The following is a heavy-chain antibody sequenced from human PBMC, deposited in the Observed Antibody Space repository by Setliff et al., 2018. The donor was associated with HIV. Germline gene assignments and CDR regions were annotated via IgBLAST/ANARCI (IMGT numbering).Heavy chain of an antibody. J-gene: IGHJ4*02. D-gene: IGHD3-22*01. CDR3: VHARDTTGYHFYFDF. CDR1: GFSLSTSAEG. V-gene: IGHV2-5*01. Sequence: SGPTLVNPTQTLTLTCSFSGFSLSTSAEGVGWIRQPPGKALEWLALIYWNDDTRFSPSLKSRLTITWDTSKNQVVLTMTNMDPVDTATYYCVHARDTTGYHFYFDFWGQGPLVTVSS. CDR2: IYWNDDT.